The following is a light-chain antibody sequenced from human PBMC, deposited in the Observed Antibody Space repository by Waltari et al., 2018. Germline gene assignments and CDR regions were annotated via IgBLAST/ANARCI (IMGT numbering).Light chain of an antibody. CDR3: VAWDDSLRGYV. Sequence: QSVLTQPPSASGTPGQGVTISCSGGTSNIGPYAVNWYQQLPGTAPKLVIYDNDQRPSGVPARVSGSKSGTSASLALSGLQSEDEADYYCVAWDDSLRGYVFGTGTKVTVL. J-gene: IGLJ1*01. V-gene: IGLV1-44*01. CDR2: DND. CDR1: TSNIGPYA.